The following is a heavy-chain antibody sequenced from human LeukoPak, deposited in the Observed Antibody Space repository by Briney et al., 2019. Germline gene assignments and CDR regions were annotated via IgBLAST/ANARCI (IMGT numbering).Heavy chain of an antibody. J-gene: IGHJ6*02. Sequence: GGSLRLSCAASGFTVSSNYMSWVRQAPGRGLEWVSVIYSGGSTYYADSVKGRFTISRDNSKNTLYLQMNSLRAEDTAVYCCARDNTYYYDSSGYYKIYYYYGMDVWGQGTTVTVSS. CDR2: IYSGGST. D-gene: IGHD3-22*01. V-gene: IGHV3-66*02. CDR1: GFTVSSNY. CDR3: ARDNTYYYDSSGYYKIYYYYGMDV.